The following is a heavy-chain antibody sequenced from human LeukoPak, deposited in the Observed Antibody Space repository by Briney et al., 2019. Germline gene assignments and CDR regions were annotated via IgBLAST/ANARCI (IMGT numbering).Heavy chain of an antibody. V-gene: IGHV3-23*01. Sequence: PGGSLRLSCADSGFTFSKYAMTWVRQAPGKGLEWVSAITSGGANTHYADSVKGRFTISRDNAKNSLYLQMNSLRAEDTAVYYCARAITNYGYIFDYWGQGTLVTVSS. D-gene: IGHD5-18*01. J-gene: IGHJ4*02. CDR1: GFTFSKYA. CDR3: ARAITNYGYIFDY. CDR2: ITSGGANT.